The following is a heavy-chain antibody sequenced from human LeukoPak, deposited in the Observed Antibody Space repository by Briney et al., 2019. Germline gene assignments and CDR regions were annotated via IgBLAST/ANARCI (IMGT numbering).Heavy chain of an antibody. J-gene: IGHJ6*04. CDR3: AELGITMIGGV. D-gene: IGHD3-10*02. Sequence: GGSLRLSCAASGFTFSSYSMNWIRQAPGKGLEWVSSISSSSSYIYYADSVKGRFTISRDNAKNSLYLQMNSLRAEDTAVYYCAELGITMIGGVWGKGTAVTISS. CDR2: ISSSSSYI. CDR1: GFTFSSYS. V-gene: IGHV3-21*01.